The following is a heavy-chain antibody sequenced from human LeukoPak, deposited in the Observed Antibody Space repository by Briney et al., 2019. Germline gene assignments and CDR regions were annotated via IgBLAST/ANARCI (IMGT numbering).Heavy chain of an antibody. Sequence: SETLPLTCAVSGGSSSGYYWSWIRQPPGTGLEWMGEINHSVSTNYNPSLKSRVTISVDPSKNQFSLKLSSVTAADTAVYYCATAMEDGSSWQYYYYYYMDVWGKGTTVTVSS. CDR1: GGSSSGYY. J-gene: IGHJ6*03. CDR3: ATAMEDGSSWQYYYYYYMDV. CDR2: INHSVST. V-gene: IGHV4-34*01. D-gene: IGHD6-13*01.